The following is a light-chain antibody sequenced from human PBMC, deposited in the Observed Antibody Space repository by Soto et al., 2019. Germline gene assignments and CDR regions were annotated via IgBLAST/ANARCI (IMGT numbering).Light chain of an antibody. CDR3: SSYAGSDILL. CDR2: EVD. J-gene: IGLJ2*01. V-gene: IGLV2-8*01. CDR1: STDVGGYIS. Sequence: QSALTQPPSASGSPGQSVTVSCTGTSTDVGGYISVSWYQQHPGKAPKLIIYEVDKRPSGVPDRFSGSKSGNTASLTVFGLQDDDEADYFCSSYAGSDILLFGGGTKVTVL.